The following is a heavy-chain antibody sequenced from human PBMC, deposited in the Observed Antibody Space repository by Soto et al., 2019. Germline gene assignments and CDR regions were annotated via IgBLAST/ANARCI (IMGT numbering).Heavy chain of an antibody. J-gene: IGHJ4*02. Sequence: QVQLVQSGAEVKKPGASVKVSCKASGYTFTNYGIAWVRQAPGQGLEWMGWISPYSGKTDYRQNLQGRVTMTAATSTTTAYMELRGLRSDDTAVYYCTRDRLTLATSLIFDFWGQGTLVTVSS. CDR1: GYTFTNYG. CDR3: TRDRLTLATSLIFDF. V-gene: IGHV1-18*01. D-gene: IGHD3-16*01. CDR2: ISPYSGKT.